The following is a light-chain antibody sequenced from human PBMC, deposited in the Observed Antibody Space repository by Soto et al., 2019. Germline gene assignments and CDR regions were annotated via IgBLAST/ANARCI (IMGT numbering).Light chain of an antibody. CDR3: QQYNNWPRT. V-gene: IGKV4-1*01. Sequence: VMTQSPGSRSLSLVESATINCKYTHSFLYSSDNKNYLAWYQQKPGQPPKLLIYWASTRESGVPDRFSGSGSGTEFTLTISSLQSEDFAVYYCQQYNNWPRTFGQGTNVDI. J-gene: IGKJ1*01. CDR1: HSFLYSSDNKNY. CDR2: WAS.